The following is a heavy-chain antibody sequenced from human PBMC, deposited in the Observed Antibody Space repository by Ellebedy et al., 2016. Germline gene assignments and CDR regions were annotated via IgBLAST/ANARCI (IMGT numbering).Heavy chain of an antibody. CDR1: GGTFSSYA. V-gene: IGHV1-69*04. Sequence: ASVKVSCKASGGTFSSYAISWVRQAPGQGLEWMGRIIPILGIANYAQKFQGRVTITADKSTSTAYMELSSLRSEDTAVYYCARGVEGYSYGYNRFYRFDYWGQGTLVTVSS. CDR2: IIPILGIA. D-gene: IGHD5-18*01. J-gene: IGHJ4*02. CDR3: ARGVEGYSYGYNRFYRFDY.